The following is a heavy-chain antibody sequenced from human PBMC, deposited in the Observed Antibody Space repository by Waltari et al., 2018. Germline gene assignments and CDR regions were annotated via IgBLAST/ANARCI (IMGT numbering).Heavy chain of an antibody. CDR3: GDFTAFDY. CDR2: IKSRITGGTT. CDR1: GFIFSTAW. D-gene: IGHD2-8*02. V-gene: IGHV3-15*01. J-gene: IGHJ4*02. Sequence: EVQLLESGGGLVEPGGSIRLPCAGSGFIFSTAWMHWARQAPGKGLEWVGRIKSRITGGTTEYGAPVKGRFTISRDDSKDTVYLQMNSLKTEDTGVYYCGDFTAFDYWGQGSLVIVSS.